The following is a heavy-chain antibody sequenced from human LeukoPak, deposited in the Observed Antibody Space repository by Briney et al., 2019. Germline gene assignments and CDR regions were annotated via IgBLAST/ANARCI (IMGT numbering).Heavy chain of an antibody. V-gene: IGHV4-39*01. J-gene: IGHJ2*01. CDR2: IFYSGST. Sequence: SETLSLTCTISGGSISTSSYYWGWIRQPPGKGLEWIGSIFYSGSTYYNPSLKSRVTISVDTSKNRFSLNLSSVTAADTAVYYCARPATVTTSFWYFDLWGRGTLVTVSS. CDR3: ARPATVTTSFWYFDL. CDR1: GGSISTSSYY. D-gene: IGHD4-17*01.